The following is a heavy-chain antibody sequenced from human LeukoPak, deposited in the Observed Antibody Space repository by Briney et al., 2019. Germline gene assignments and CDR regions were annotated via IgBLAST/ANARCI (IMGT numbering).Heavy chain of an antibody. CDR1: GFIFSSHG. V-gene: IGHV3-23*01. Sequence: GGSLRLSCAASGFIFSSHGMNWVRQAPGKGLEWVSGVSPSGDITYYADSVKGRFTISRDNSKNTLYLQMNSLKTEDTAVYYCTTRPPGSSSPYFFDFWGQGTLVTVSS. CDR3: TTRPPGSSSPYFFDF. D-gene: IGHD6-13*01. J-gene: IGHJ4*02. CDR2: VSPSGDIT.